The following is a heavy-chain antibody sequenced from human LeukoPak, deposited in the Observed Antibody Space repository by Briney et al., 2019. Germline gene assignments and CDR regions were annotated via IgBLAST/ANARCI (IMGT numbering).Heavy chain of an antibody. J-gene: IGHJ4*02. CDR1: GYTLTSYG. CDR3: ARDKSTSWYFFDY. V-gene: IGHV1-18*01. CDR2: ISPYNGKT. Sequence: ASVKVSCKASGYTLTSYGISRVRQAPGQGLEWMGWISPYNGKTNYVQKFQGRVTMTTDTSTSTAYMELRSLRSDDTAVYYCARDKSTSWYFFDYWGQGTLVTVSS. D-gene: IGHD2-2*01.